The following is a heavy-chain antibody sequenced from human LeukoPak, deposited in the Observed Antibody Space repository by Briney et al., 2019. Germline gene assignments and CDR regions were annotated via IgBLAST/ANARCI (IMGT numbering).Heavy chain of an antibody. CDR2: INSDGSST. CDR1: GFTFSNSW. CDR3: ARAGYSSGWRSIDY. Sequence: GGSLRLSCAASGFTFSNSWMHWVRQAPGKGLVWVSRINSDGSSTSYADSVKGRITISRDDSKNTLYLQMNSLRVEDTAVYYCARAGYSSGWRSIDYWGQGTLVTVSS. D-gene: IGHD6-19*01. J-gene: IGHJ4*02. V-gene: IGHV3-74*01.